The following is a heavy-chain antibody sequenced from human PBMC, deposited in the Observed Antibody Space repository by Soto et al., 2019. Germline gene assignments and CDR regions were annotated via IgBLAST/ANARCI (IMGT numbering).Heavy chain of an antibody. CDR3: ARERTGTTSMDV. D-gene: IGHD1-1*01. CDR1: GYTFTSYD. CDR2: MNPNSGNT. V-gene: IGHV1-8*01. Sequence: QVQLVQSGAEVKKPGASVKVSCKASGYTFTSYDSNWVRQATGQVLEWMGWMNPNSGNTGYAQKFRGRDTMTRNTSISTAYMELSSLRSEDTAVYYCARERTGTTSMDVWGQGTTVTVSS. J-gene: IGHJ6*02.